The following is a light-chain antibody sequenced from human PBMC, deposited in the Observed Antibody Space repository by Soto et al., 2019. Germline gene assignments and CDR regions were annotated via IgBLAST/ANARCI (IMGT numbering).Light chain of an antibody. CDR2: WAS. J-gene: IGKJ1*01. CDR3: QQYYSTPWT. V-gene: IGKV4-1*01. CDR1: QSVLYSSNNKNY. Sequence: DIGVTQSPDSLPVSLGESAAFNCKSSQSVLYSSNNKNYLAWYQQEPGQPPKLLIYWASTRESGLPDRFSGSGSGTDFTLNISSLQAEDVAVYYCQQYYSTPWTFGQGIKVEIK.